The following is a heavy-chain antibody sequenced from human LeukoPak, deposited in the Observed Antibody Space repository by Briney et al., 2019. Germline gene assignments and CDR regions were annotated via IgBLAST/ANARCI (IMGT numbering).Heavy chain of an antibody. D-gene: IGHD5-18*01. V-gene: IGHV3-33*01. Sequence: GRSLRLSCAASGFTFSSYGMHWVRQAPGKGLEWVAVIWYDGSNKYYADSVKGRFTISRDNAKNSLYLQMNSLRAEDTAVYYCARELTSGYSYGYVAEGVSDYWGQGTLVTVSS. CDR3: ARELTSGYSYGYVAEGVSDY. CDR1: GFTFSSYG. CDR2: IWYDGSNK. J-gene: IGHJ4*02.